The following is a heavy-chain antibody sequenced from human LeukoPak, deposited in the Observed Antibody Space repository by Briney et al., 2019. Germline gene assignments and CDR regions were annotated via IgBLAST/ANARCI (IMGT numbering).Heavy chain of an antibody. Sequence: GGSLRLSCAASGFTFSSYAMCWVRQAPGKGLEWVSSISVSAGSTYYADSVKGRFSISRDNSKNTLSLQMNGLRAEDTAVYYCAKGLIPGAFDIWGHGTLVTVSS. V-gene: IGHV3-23*01. D-gene: IGHD2-21*02. CDR3: AKGLIPGAFDI. CDR1: GFTFSSYA. CDR2: ISVSAGST. J-gene: IGHJ3*02.